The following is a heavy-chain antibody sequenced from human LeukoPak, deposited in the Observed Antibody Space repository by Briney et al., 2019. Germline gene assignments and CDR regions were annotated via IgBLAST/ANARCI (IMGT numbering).Heavy chain of an antibody. J-gene: IGHJ6*03. D-gene: IGHD1-7*01. CDR3: ARAGEAGTSGDYYYMDV. Sequence: PSETLSLTCAVFGGSVSGYYRSWIRQSPGKGLEWVAVISYDGSNKYYADSVKGRFTISRDNSKNTLYLQMNSLRAEDTAVYYCARAGEAGTSGDYYYMDVWGKGTTVTVSS. CDR2: ISYDGSNK. V-gene: IGHV3-30*03. CDR1: GGSVSGYY.